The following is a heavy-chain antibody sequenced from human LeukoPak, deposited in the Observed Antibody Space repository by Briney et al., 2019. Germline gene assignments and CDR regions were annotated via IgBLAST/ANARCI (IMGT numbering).Heavy chain of an antibody. J-gene: IGHJ4*02. CDR3: ARSNQADDY. D-gene: IGHD1-14*01. CDR2: INPGGSSI. CDR1: GFTFSSYW. Sequence: GGSLRLSCAASGFTFSSYWMHWVRQVPGKGLAWVARINPGGSSITYADSVKGRLTISRDNAKNTLYLQMDSLRAEDTGVYYCARSNQADDYWGQGTLVTVSS. V-gene: IGHV3-74*01.